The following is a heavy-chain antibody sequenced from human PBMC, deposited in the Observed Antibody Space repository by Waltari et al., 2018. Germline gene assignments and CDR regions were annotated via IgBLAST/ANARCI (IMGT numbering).Heavy chain of an antibody. CDR2: ICYSGGT. D-gene: IGHD1-20*01. J-gene: IGHJ4*02. Sequence: QLQLQASGPGLVKPSETLYLTCTVSGDSITNTNYCWGWIRQPPGKGLEWIGSICYSGGTYSNPSLKSRVTISADTSKNQFSLKLSSVTAADTALYYCAREIGVNSEAVDYWGQGTLVTVSS. CDR1: GDSITNTNYC. V-gene: IGHV4-39*02. CDR3: AREIGVNSEAVDY.